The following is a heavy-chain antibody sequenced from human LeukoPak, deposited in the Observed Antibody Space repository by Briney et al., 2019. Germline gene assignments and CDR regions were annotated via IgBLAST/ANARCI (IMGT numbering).Heavy chain of an antibody. CDR1: GGSISSGGYY. V-gene: IGHV4-31*03. J-gene: IGHJ6*02. Sequence: SETLSLTCTVSGGSISSGGYYWSWIRQHPGKGLEWIGYIYYSGSTYYNPSLKSRVTISVDTSKNQFSLKLSSVTAADMAVYYCAREGRVSKYYYYGMDVWGQGTTVTVSS. D-gene: IGHD6-13*01. CDR2: IYYSGST. CDR3: AREGRVSKYYYYGMDV.